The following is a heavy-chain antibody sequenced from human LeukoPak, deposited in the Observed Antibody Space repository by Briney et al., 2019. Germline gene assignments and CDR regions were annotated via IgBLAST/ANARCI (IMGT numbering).Heavy chain of an antibody. J-gene: IGHJ4*02. CDR1: GFTFSSYG. D-gene: IGHD1-1*01. Sequence: PGRSLRLSCAASGFTFSSYGMHWVRQAPGKGLEWVAVIWYDGSNKYYAESVKGRFTISRDNSKSTLYLQMNSLRAEDTAVYYCAKRISEVQTLGTFDYWGQGTLVTVSS. CDR3: AKRISEVQTLGTFDY. CDR2: IWYDGSNK. V-gene: IGHV3-33*06.